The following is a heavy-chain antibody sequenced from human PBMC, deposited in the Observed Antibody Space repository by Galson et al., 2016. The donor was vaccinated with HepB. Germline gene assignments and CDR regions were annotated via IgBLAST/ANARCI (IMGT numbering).Heavy chain of an antibody. CDR3: ARIQYGDYVGYFDY. V-gene: IGHV2-5*02. CDR1: GFSLTSSGVG. D-gene: IGHD4-17*01. CDR2: IYWDDDE. J-gene: IGHJ4*02. Sequence: PALVKPTQTLTLTCTFSGFSLTSSGVGVAWIRQPPGKALEWLALIYWDDDERHSPSLKSRLTITQDTSKNQVVLTMTNMDPVDTATYYCARIQYGDYVGYFDYWGQGTLVTVSS.